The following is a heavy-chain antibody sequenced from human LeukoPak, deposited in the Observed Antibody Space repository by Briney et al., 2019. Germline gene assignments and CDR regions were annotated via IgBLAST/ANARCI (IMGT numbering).Heavy chain of an antibody. V-gene: IGHV4-4*07. CDR2: IYTSGST. CDR3: AREVVGATGTYYYYMDV. J-gene: IGHJ6*03. CDR1: GGSISSYY. Sequence: SETLSLTCTVSGGSISSYYWSWIRQPAGKGLEWIGRIYTSGSTNYNPSLKRRVTMSVDTSKNQFSLKLSSVTAADTAVYYCAREVVGATGTYYYYMDVWGKGTTVTVSS. D-gene: IGHD1-26*01.